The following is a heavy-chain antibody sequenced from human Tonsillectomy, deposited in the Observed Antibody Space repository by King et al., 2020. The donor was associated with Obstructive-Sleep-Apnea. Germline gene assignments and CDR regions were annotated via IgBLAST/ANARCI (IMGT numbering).Heavy chain of an antibody. D-gene: IGHD3-9*01. CDR3: ARAGDWYYYYGMDV. J-gene: IGHJ6*02. V-gene: IGHV4-4*02. CDR2: IYHSGST. CDR1: GGSISSSNW. Sequence: VQLQESGPGLVKPSGTLSLTCAVSGGSISSSNWWSWVRQPPGKGLEWIGEIYHSGSTNYNPSLKSRVTISVDKSRDQFSLKLHSVTAADTAVYYCARAGDWYYYYGMDVWGQGTTVTVSS.